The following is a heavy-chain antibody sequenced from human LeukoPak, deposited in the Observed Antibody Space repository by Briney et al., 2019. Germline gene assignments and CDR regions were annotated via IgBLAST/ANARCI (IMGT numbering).Heavy chain of an antibody. CDR2: INTNTGNP. CDR3: ARGEWLVRGRDAFDI. V-gene: IGHV7-4-1*02. D-gene: IGHD6-19*01. CDR1: GYTFTSYA. J-gene: IGHJ3*02. Sequence: GALVKVSCKASGYTFTSYAMNWVRQAPGQGLEWMGWINTNTGNPTYAQGFTGRFVFSLDTSVSTAYLQISSLKAEDTAVYCCARGEWLVRGRDAFDIWGQGTMVTVSS.